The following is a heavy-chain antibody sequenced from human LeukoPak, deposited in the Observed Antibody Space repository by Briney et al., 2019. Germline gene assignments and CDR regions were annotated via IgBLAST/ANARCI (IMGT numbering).Heavy chain of an antibody. D-gene: IGHD4-17*01. J-gene: IGHJ4*02. CDR1: GYTFTGYY. CDR3: ARDNYGRLDY. CDR2: INPNSGGT. Sequence: ASVKVSCKASGYTFTGYYMHWVRQAPGQGLEWMGWINPNSGGTNYAQKFQGRVTMTRDTSSNTIYMEMNSLQSDDTAVYFCARDNYGRLDYWGQGTLVTVSS. V-gene: IGHV1-2*02.